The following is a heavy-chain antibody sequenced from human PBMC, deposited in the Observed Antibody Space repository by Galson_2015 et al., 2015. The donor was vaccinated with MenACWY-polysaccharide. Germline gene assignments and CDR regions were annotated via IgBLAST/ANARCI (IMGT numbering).Heavy chain of an antibody. Sequence: PLSLTCPVSGDSITSGPYFWSWIRQHPGEGLEWIASISYDGGTYYNPSLNSRVTISIDTPENQFSLKLNSVTAADTAVYYCVRGGRAVSNINWFDPWGQGTLVTVSS. CDR1: GDSITSGPYF. V-gene: IGHV4-31*03. CDR3: VRGGRAVSNINWFDP. CDR2: ISYDGGT. J-gene: IGHJ5*02. D-gene: IGHD3-16*01.